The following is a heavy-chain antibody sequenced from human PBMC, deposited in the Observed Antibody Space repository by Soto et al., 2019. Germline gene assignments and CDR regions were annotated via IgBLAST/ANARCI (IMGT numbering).Heavy chain of an antibody. CDR3: STKEGFAY. V-gene: IGHV3-64*07. CDR2: ISKNGVST. J-gene: IGHJ4*02. Sequence: EVQLMESGGGLVQPGGSLRLSCAASGFTFSSETMFWVRQAPGKGLEYITAISKNGVSTFYADSVKVRFTFTIDSSNNTLYLQIGSLRAENMAVYYCSTKEGFAYWGQGTLVTVSS. CDR1: GFTFSSET.